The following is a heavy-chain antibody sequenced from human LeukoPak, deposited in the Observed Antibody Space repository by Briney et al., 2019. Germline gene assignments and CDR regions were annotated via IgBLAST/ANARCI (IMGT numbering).Heavy chain of an antibody. CDR3: AKGYYDFWSGANYFDY. CDR2: ISGSGGRT. V-gene: IGHV3-23*01. Sequence: GGSLRLSCAASGFTFNSHAMSWVRQAPGKGLEWVSAISGSGGRTFYADSVKGRFTISRDNSKNTLYLRMNSLRAEDTAVYYCAKGYYDFWSGANYFDYWGQGTLVTVSS. J-gene: IGHJ4*02. CDR1: GFTFNSHA. D-gene: IGHD3-3*01.